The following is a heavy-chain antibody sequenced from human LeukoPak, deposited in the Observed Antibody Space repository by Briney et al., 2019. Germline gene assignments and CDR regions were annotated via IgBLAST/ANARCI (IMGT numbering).Heavy chain of an antibody. CDR3: ARGSGGTMVRGVIRWFDP. CDR1: GYTFTSYD. V-gene: IGHV1-8*01. D-gene: IGHD3-10*01. CDR2: KNPNSGNT. Sequence: ASVKVSCKASGYTFTSYDINWVRQATGQGLEWMGWKNPNSGNTGYAQKFQGRVTMTRNTSISTAYMELSSLRSEDTAVYYCARGSGGTMVRGVIRWFDPWGQGTLVTVSS. J-gene: IGHJ5*02.